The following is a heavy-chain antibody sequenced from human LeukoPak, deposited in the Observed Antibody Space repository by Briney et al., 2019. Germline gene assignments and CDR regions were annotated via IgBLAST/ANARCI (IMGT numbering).Heavy chain of an antibody. J-gene: IGHJ4*02. V-gene: IGHV3-23*01. Sequence: GGSLRLSCAASGFTFSSYAMSWVRQAPGKGLEWVSAISGSGGSTYYADSVKGRFTISRDNSKNTLYLQMNSLRAEDTAVYYCAKGGNDILTGYYSEGFDYWGQGTLVTVSS. CDR1: GFTFSSYA. CDR2: ISGSGGST. CDR3: AKGGNDILTGYYSEGFDY. D-gene: IGHD3-9*01.